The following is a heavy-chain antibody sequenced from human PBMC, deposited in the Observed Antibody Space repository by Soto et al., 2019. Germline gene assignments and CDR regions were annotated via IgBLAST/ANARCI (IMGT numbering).Heavy chain of an antibody. CDR3: ARVPDR. V-gene: IGHV4-30-2*01. Sequence: QLQLQESGSGLVKPSQTLSLTCAVSGGSISSGGYSGSWIRQPPGKGMEWIGYVSHSGRTYYNPSLKSRATISVDRSKNQFSLKLSSVTAADTAVYDCARVPDRWGQGTLVTVSS. J-gene: IGHJ5*02. CDR1: GGSISSGGYS. CDR2: VSHSGRT.